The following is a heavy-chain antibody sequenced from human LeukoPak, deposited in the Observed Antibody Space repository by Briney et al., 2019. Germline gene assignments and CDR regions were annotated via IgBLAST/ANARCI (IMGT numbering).Heavy chain of an antibody. D-gene: IGHD3-22*01. CDR3: AREPAYDSSGYLPR. V-gene: IGHV4-39*07. Sequence: SETLSLTCTVSGGSISSYYWGWIRQPPGKGLEWIGSIYYSGSTYYNPSLKSRVTISVDTSKNQFSLKLSSVTAADTAVYYCAREPAYDSSGYLPRWGQGTLVTVSS. CDR2: IYYSGST. J-gene: IGHJ4*02. CDR1: GGSISSYY.